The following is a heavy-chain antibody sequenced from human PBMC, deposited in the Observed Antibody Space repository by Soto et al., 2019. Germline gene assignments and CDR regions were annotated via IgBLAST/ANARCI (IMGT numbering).Heavy chain of an antibody. Sequence: PGGSLRLSCAASGFTFSSYAMSWVRQAPGKGLEWVSAISGSGGSTYYADSVKGRFTISRDNSKNTLYLQMNSLRAEDTAVYYCAKDVRTVTTPPLWYFDYWGQGTLVTVSS. CDR2: ISGSGGST. J-gene: IGHJ4*02. CDR3: AKDVRTVTTPPLWYFDY. CDR1: GFTFSSYA. D-gene: IGHD4-17*01. V-gene: IGHV3-23*01.